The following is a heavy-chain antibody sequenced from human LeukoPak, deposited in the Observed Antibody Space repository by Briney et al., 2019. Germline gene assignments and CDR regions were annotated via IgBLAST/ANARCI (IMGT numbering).Heavy chain of an antibody. J-gene: IGHJ4*02. D-gene: IGHD3-10*01. CDR1: GVTVSSNY. V-gene: IGHV3-33*08. CDR2: IWHDGSNK. Sequence: GGSLRLSCAASGVTVSSNYMSWVRQAPGKGLEWVAVIWHDGSNKYYADSVKGRFTISRDNSKNTLYLQMNSLRAEDTAVYFCARAVGPYDYWGQGTLVTVSS. CDR3: ARAVGPYDY.